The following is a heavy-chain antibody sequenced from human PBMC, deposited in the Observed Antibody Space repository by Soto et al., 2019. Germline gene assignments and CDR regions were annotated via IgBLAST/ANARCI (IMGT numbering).Heavy chain of an antibody. CDR2: ISYDGSNK. D-gene: IGHD2-8*01. V-gene: IGHV3-30*18. Sequence: GGSLRLSCAASGFTFSSYGMHWVRQAPGKGLEWVAVISYDGSNKYYADSVKGRFTISRDNSKNTLYLQMNSLRAEDTAVYYCAKSLGYWTNGVCYNYYYGMDVWGQGTTVTVSS. CDR3: AKSLGYWTNGVCYNYYYGMDV. CDR1: GFTFSSYG. J-gene: IGHJ6*02.